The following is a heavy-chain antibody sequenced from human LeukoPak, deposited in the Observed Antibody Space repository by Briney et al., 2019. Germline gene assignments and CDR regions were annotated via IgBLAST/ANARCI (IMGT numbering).Heavy chain of an antibody. D-gene: IGHD6-19*01. CDR2: IYYSGKT. Sequence: SETLSLTCTVSVGSISSSSSYWGWIRQPPGKGLEWIGSIYYSGKTYYNPSLKSRVSLSVDTSKNQFSLKLSSVTAADTAIYYCARLGSIGYFCDYWGQGTLVAVSS. J-gene: IGHJ4*02. CDR1: VGSISSSSSY. V-gene: IGHV4-39*01. CDR3: ARLGSIGYFCDY.